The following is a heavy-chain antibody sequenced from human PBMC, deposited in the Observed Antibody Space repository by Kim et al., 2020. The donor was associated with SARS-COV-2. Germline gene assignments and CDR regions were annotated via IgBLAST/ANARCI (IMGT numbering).Heavy chain of an antibody. CDR3: AREGWQQLPSSYYYGMDV. V-gene: IGHV4-4*02. D-gene: IGHD6-13*01. J-gene: IGHJ6*02. CDR1: GGSISSSNW. CDR2: IYHSGST. Sequence: SETLSLTCAVSGGSISSSNWWSWVRQPPGKGLEWIGEIYHSGSTNYNPSLKSRVTISVDKSKNQFSLKLSSVTAADTAVYYCAREGWQQLPSSYYYGMDVWGQGTTVTVSS.